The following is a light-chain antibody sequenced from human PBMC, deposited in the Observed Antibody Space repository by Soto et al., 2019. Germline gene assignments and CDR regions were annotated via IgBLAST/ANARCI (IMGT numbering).Light chain of an antibody. V-gene: IGKV3-20*01. J-gene: IGKJ1*01. CDR2: GAS. CDR1: QSVSSN. CDR3: QQYGTSPPT. Sequence: DIVLTQSPGTLSLSPGDRATLSCRASQSVSSNLAWYQQKPGQAPRLLISGASSRATGIPDRFSGSESGTDFTLTISRLEPEDFAVYYCQQYGTSPPTFGQGTKVDIK.